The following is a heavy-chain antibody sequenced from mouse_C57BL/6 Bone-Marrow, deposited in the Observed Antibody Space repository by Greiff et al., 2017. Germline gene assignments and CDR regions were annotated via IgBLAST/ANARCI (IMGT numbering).Heavy chain of an antibody. CDR1: GYTFTSYG. CDR2: IYPRSGNT. D-gene: IGHD2-4*01. V-gene: IGHV1-81*01. CDR3: ARGIYYDYDAGFAY. J-gene: IGHJ3*01. Sequence: VQLQQSGAELARPGASVKLSCKASGYTFTSYGISWVKQRTGQGLEWIGEIYPRSGNTYYTEKFKGKATLTADKSSSTAYMELRSLTSEDSAVYFCARGIYYDYDAGFAYWGQGTLVTVSA.